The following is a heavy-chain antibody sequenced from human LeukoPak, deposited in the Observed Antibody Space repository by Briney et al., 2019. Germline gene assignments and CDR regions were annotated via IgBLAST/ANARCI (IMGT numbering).Heavy chain of an antibody. CDR3: ARLGYCSSASCGPLDY. V-gene: IGHV4-39*02. CDR2: IYYSGST. D-gene: IGHD2-2*01. CDR1: GGSISSSGYY. Sequence: SETLSVTCTVSGGSISSSGYYWGWIRQPPGKGMEWIGNIYYSGSTYYNPSLKSRVTISVDTSKNHFSLKLNSVTAADTALYYCARLGYCSSASCGPLDYWGQGTLVTVSS. J-gene: IGHJ4*02.